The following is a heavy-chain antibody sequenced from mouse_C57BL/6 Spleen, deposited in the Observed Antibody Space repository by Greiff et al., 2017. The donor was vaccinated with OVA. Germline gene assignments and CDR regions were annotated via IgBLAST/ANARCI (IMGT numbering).Heavy chain of an antibody. CDR3: ARGITTVVGPLYFDV. V-gene: IGHV5-17*01. CDR2: ISSGSSTI. Sequence: EVQLQESGGGLVKPGGSLKLSCAASGFTFSDYGMHWVRQAPEKGLEWVAYISSGSSTIYYADTVKGRFTISRDNAKNTLFLQMTSLRSEDTAMYYCARGITTVVGPLYFDVWGTGTTVTVSS. CDR1: GFTFSDYG. J-gene: IGHJ1*03. D-gene: IGHD1-1*01.